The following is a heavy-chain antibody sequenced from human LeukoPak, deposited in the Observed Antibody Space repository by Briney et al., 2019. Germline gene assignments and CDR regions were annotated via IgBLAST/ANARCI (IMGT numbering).Heavy chain of an antibody. D-gene: IGHD1-7*01. J-gene: IGHJ4*02. CDR2: IKSKTDGGTT. CDR1: GFTFSNAW. CDR3: ARDKHSGGTAGSIFDC. Sequence: GGSLRLSCAASGFTFSNAWMNWVRQAPGKGLEWVGRIKSKTDGGTTDYAAPVKGRFTISRDDSKNTLYLQMNSLTAEDTAVYYCARDKHSGGTAGSIFDCWGQGALVTVSS. V-gene: IGHV3-15*07.